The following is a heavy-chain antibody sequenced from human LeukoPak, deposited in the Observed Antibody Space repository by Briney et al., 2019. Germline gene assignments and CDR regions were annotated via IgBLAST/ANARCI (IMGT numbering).Heavy chain of an antibody. CDR1: GFTFSGSA. Sequence: GGSLRLSCAASGFTFSGSAMHWVRQASGKGLEWVGRIRSKANSYATAYAASVKGRFTISRDDSKNTAYLQMNSLKTEDTAVYNCVHTAMVPYYFDYWGQGTLVTVSS. J-gene: IGHJ4*02. V-gene: IGHV3-73*01. D-gene: IGHD5-18*01. CDR3: VHTAMVPYYFDY. CDR2: IRSKANSYAT.